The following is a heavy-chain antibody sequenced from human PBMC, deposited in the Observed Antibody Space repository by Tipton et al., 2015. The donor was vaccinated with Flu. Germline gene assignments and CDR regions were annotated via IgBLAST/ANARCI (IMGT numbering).Heavy chain of an antibody. Sequence: TLSLTCAVSGDSISSDYHWGWIRQFPGKGLEWIGTVSRSGSTIYNPSLKSRVTISVDTAKNQFSQRLSSVTAADTAVYYCARSTYYYGSGSSDYWGQGTLVTVSS. J-gene: IGHJ4*02. CDR3: ARSTYYYGSGSSDY. D-gene: IGHD3-10*01. CDR2: VSRSGST. V-gene: IGHV4-38-2*01. CDR1: GDSISSDYH.